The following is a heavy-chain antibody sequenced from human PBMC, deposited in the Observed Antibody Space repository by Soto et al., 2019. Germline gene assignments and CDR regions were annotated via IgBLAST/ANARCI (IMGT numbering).Heavy chain of an antibody. Sequence: GASVKVSCKASGYTFTSYAMHWVRQAPGQRLEWMGWINAGNGNTKYSQKFQGRVTITRDTSASTAYMELSSLRYEDTAVYYCARDIIPNPSIAVAGPDYWGQGTLVTVSS. CDR1: GYTFTSYA. D-gene: IGHD6-19*01. V-gene: IGHV1-3*01. CDR2: INAGNGNT. CDR3: ARDIIPNPSIAVAGPDY. J-gene: IGHJ4*02.